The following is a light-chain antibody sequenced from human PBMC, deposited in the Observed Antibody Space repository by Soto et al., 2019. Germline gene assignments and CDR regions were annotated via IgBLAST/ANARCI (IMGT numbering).Light chain of an antibody. CDR1: QSVSGSY. CDR3: QHYNSYSEA. CDR2: GAS. V-gene: IGKV3-20*01. J-gene: IGKJ1*01. Sequence: EIVLTQSPGTLSLSAGERATLSCRASQSVSGSYLAWYQQRPGQAPRLLIFGASSRATGVPDRFSGSGSGTDFTLTISSLQPDDFATYYCQHYNSYSEAFGQGTKVELK.